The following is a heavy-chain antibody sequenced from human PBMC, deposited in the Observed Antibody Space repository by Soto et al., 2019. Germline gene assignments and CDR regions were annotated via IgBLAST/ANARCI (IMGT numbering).Heavy chain of an antibody. CDR2: ISGSGGST. CDR3: AKDPNLYSSSSRWFDP. D-gene: IGHD6-6*01. J-gene: IGHJ5*02. Sequence: GGSLRLSCAASGFTFSSYAMSWVRQAPGKGLEWVSAISGSGGSTYYADSVKGRFTISRDNSKNTLYLQMNSLRAEDTAVYYCAKDPNLYSSSSRWFDPWGQGTLVTVSS. CDR1: GFTFSSYA. V-gene: IGHV3-23*01.